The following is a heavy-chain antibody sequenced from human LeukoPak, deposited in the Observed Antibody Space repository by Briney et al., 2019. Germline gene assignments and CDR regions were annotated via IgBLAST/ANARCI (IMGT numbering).Heavy chain of an antibody. CDR2: IYYSGST. D-gene: IGHD1-26*01. V-gene: IGHV4-59*01. J-gene: IGHJ4*02. CDR3: AGLSIVGATTLDY. Sequence: PSETLSLTCTVPGGSISSYYWSWIRQPPGKGLEWIGYIYYSGSTNYNPSLKSRVTISVDTSKNQFSLKLSSVTAADTAVYYCAGLSIVGATTLDYWGQGTLVTVSS. CDR1: GGSISSYY.